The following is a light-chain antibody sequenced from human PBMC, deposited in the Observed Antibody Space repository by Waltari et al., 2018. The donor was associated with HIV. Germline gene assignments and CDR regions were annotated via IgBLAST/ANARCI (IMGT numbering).Light chain of an antibody. V-gene: IGKV3-15*01. Sequence: IVMTQSPASLSVSPGHTVSLSCRASDSVKNNLAWYQQRPGQAPRLVIFGAFTRATGVAARLSGSGSGTEFTLTISSLQSEDLGVDYCQQYNRWRQYSCGRGTKL. CDR1: DSVKNN. CDR2: GAF. J-gene: IGKJ2*03. CDR3: QQYNRWRQYS.